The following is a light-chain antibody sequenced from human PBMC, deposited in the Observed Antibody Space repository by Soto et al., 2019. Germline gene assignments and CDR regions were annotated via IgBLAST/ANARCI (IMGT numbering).Light chain of an antibody. J-gene: IGKJ1*01. CDR1: QSVAGN. V-gene: IGKV3-15*01. CDR3: QQYNDWQT. Sequence: EIVMTQSPATLSVSPGERATLSFRASQSVAGNLVWYQQKPGQAPRLLIYGASTRATGIPARFSGSGSGTEFTLTISSLQSEDFAVYYCQQYNDWQTFGQGTKVDIK. CDR2: GAS.